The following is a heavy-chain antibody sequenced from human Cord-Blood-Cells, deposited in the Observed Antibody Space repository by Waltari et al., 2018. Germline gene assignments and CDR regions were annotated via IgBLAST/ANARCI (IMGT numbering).Heavy chain of an antibody. Sequence: QVQLQQWGAGLLKPSETLSLTCAVYGGSFSGYYWSWIRQPPGKGLEWIWEINHDGSTNYNPDLMNRVTTPVDTPTNQFSQKQSSVTAADEAVYYCARVGPDSSVPSIDDCWGQGTLVTVSS. D-gene: IGHD3-10*01. CDR2: INHDGST. CDR3: ARVGPDSSVPSIDDC. J-gene: IGHJ4*02. CDR1: GGSFSGYY. V-gene: IGHV4-34*01.